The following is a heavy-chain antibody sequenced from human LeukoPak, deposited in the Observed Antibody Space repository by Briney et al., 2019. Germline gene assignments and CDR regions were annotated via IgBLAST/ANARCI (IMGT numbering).Heavy chain of an antibody. CDR2: IRYDGSNK. CDR1: GFTFSSYG. D-gene: IGHD3-10*01. J-gene: IGHJ4*02. CDR3: AKVPSGVRGVTCY. V-gene: IGHV3-30*02. Sequence: PGGSLRLSCAASGFTFSSYGMHWVRQAPGKGLEWVAFIRYDGSNKYYADSVKGRFTISRDNSKNTLYLQMNSLRAGDTAVYYCAKVPSGVRGVTCYWGQGTLVTVSS.